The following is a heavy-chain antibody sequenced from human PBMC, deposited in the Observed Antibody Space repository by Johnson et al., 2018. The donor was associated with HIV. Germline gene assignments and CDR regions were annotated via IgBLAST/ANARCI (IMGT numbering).Heavy chain of an antibody. CDR1: GFTFNNAW. CDR3: SREVYQMTAFDI. D-gene: IGHD2-2*01. J-gene: IGHJ3*02. Sequence: VQLVESGGGLVKPGGSLRLSCVASGFTFNNAWMNWVRQAPGKGLEWVGRIKSRTDGGTTDYAAPVKGRFTISRDDSKNTLYLQINSLKTDDTGVYYCSREVYQMTAFDIWGQGTVVTVSS. V-gene: IGHV3-15*01. CDR2: IKSRTDGGTT.